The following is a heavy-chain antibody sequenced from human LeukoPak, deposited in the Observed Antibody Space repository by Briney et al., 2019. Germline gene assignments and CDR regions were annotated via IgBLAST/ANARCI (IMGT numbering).Heavy chain of an antibody. Sequence: GASVKVSCKVSGYTLTELSMHWVRQAPGKGLEWMGGFDPEDGETIYAQKFQGRVTMTEDTSTDTAYMELSSLKSEDTAVYYCATAVVQLERRTPFDLWGRGTLVTVSS. CDR3: ATAVVQLERRTPFDL. CDR1: GYTLTELS. CDR2: FDPEDGET. D-gene: IGHD1-1*01. J-gene: IGHJ2*01. V-gene: IGHV1-24*01.